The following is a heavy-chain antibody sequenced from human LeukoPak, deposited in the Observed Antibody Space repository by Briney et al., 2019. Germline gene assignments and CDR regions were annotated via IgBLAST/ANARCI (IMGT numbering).Heavy chain of an antibody. Sequence: GGSLRLSCAASGFAFNNYGMNWVRQAPGMGLEWVSGITSSGTTYYADSVKGRFTISRDNAKNSLYLQMNSLRAEDTAVYYCAELGITMIGGVWGKGTTVTISS. J-gene: IGHJ6*04. CDR1: GFAFNNYG. D-gene: IGHD3-10*02. CDR2: ITSSGTT. CDR3: AELGITMIGGV. V-gene: IGHV3-69-1*02.